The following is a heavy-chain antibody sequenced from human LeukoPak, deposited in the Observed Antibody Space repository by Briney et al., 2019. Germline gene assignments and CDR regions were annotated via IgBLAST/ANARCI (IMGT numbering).Heavy chain of an antibody. CDR1: GFTLSSYA. Sequence: PGGSLRLSCAASGFTLSSYAMSWVRPAPGKGLEWVSAISGSGGSTYYADSVKGRFTTSTDTSKNTLYLQMNSLRAEDTAVYYCAKDGSRVDYYGSGSPGWYFDYWGQGTLVTVSS. V-gene: IGHV3-23*01. J-gene: IGHJ4*02. D-gene: IGHD3-10*01. CDR2: ISGSGGST. CDR3: AKDGSRVDYYGSGSPGWYFDY.